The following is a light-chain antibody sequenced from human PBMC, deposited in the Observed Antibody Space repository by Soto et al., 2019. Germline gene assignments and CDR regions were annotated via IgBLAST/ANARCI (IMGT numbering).Light chain of an antibody. CDR2: TAS. CDR1: QSIGIG. V-gene: IGKV1-5*03. J-gene: IGKJ1*01. Sequence: IQMTQSPSTLSASVGDRVAITCRASQSIGIGLGWYQQKPGKAPRFLIYTASSLESGVPSRFSGSGYGTEFTLTISSLQPDDFATYYCQQYNDYSWTFGQGTKVEIK. CDR3: QQYNDYSWT.